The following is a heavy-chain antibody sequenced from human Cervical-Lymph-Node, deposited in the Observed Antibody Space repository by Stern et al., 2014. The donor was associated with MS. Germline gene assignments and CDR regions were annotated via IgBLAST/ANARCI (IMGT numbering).Heavy chain of an antibody. CDR3: ASAYSSSHYYFDY. D-gene: IGHD6-13*01. Sequence: DQLVESGGGVVQPGGSLRLSCAASGFSFSRYSMHLVRQAPGKGLEWVGLIWNDASNPYYADAVTARFTISRDNFKNTLYLKMNSLRAEDTAVYYCASAYSSSHYYFDYWGQGTLVTVSS. J-gene: IGHJ4*02. CDR2: IWNDASNP. CDR1: GFSFSRYS. V-gene: IGHV3-33*01.